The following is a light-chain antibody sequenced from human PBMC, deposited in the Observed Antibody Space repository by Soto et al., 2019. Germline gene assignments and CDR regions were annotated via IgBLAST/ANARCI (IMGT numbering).Light chain of an antibody. CDR3: QQLNGYPFA. CDR2: AAY. V-gene: IGKV1-9*01. CDR1: QGISSY. J-gene: IGKJ3*01. Sequence: DIQLTQSPSFLSESVGDRVTITCRASQGISSYLAWYQQKPGKAPKLLIYAAYTLQSGVPSRFSGSGSGTEFQLTISSLQPEDLSTYYCQQLNGYPFAFDPGTKVDIK.